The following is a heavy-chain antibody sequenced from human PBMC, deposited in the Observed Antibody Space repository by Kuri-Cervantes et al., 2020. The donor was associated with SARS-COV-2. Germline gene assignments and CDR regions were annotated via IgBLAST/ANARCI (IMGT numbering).Heavy chain of an antibody. CDR2: ISSSSTYV. CDR3: ATVRPTVTIFFLGWFDP. J-gene: IGHJ5*02. CDR1: GFTFSSYN. D-gene: IGHD4-17*01. V-gene: IGHV3-21*01. Sequence: GGSLRLSCVTSGFTFSSYNMNWVRQAPGKGLEWVSSISSSSTYVYYADSVRGRFTISRDNAKNSVYLQMNSLRAEDTAVYYCATVRPTVTIFFLGWFDPCGQGTLVTVSS.